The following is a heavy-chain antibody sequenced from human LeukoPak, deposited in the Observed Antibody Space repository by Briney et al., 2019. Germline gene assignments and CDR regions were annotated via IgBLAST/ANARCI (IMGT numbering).Heavy chain of an antibody. D-gene: IGHD3-10*01. J-gene: IGHJ4*02. V-gene: IGHV3-7*01. CDR3: ARDSLWFGELNNY. CDR1: GFTLRSCG. CDR2: IKQDGSEK. Sequence: GGSLRLSCAASGFTLRSCGMSWVRQAPGKGLEWVANIKQDGSEKYYVDSVKGRFTISRDNAKNSLYLQMNSLRAEDTAVYYCARDSLWFGELNNYWGQGTLVTVSS.